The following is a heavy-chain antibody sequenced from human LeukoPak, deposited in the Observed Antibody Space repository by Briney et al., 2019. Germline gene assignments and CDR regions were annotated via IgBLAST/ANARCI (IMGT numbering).Heavy chain of an antibody. J-gene: IGHJ6*03. CDR1: GYTFTGYY. D-gene: IGHD1-26*01. V-gene: IGHV1-2*02. CDR2: INPNSGGT. CDR3: ARGSGSYYYYMDV. Sequence: ASVKVSCKASGYTFTGYYMRWVRQAPGQGLKWMGWINPNSGGTNYAQKFQGRVTMTRDTSISTAYMELSRLRSDDTAVYYCARGSGSYYYYMDVWGKGTTVTVSS.